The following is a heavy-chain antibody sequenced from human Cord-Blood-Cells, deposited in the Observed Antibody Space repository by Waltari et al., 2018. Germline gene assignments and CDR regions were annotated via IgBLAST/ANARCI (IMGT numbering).Heavy chain of an antibody. CDR2: INPNSGGT. V-gene: IGHV1-2*04. CDR3: ARGEGTMIVDAFDI. CDR1: GDTFPGGY. J-gene: IGHJ3*02. D-gene: IGHD3-22*01. Sequence: QVQLVHSGAEVTKPGASAKVSGTASGDTFPGGYLHGVLQPPGQGLEWMGWINPNSGGTNYAQKFQGWVNMTRDTSISTAYMELSRLRSDDTAVYYCARGEGTMIVDAFDIWGQGTMVTVSS.